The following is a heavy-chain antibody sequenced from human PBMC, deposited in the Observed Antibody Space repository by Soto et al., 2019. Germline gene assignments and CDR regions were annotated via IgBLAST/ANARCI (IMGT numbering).Heavy chain of an antibody. Sequence: EVQLVESGGGLVQPGESLRLSCAASGFTFDYYWMHWVRQAPGKGLVWVSRVHSGGTTTTYADSVKGRFTISRDNARNTVSLQMSSRRAEDMAIYYCARGDRGGFDLWGHGTMVTVSS. J-gene: IGHJ3*01. CDR1: GFTFDYYW. D-gene: IGHD3-10*01. CDR2: VHSGGTTT. V-gene: IGHV3-74*01. CDR3: ARGDRGGFDL.